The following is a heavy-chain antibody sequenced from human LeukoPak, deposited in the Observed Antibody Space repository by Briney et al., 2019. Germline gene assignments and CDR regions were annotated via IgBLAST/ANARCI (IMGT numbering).Heavy chain of an antibody. CDR2: IYHSGST. J-gene: IGHJ5*02. CDR3: ARDSIHYDILTGYYSSNWFDP. Sequence: SETLSLTCAVSGGSISSGGYSWSWIRQPPGKGLEWIGYIYHSGSTYYNPSLKSRVTISVDRSKNQFSLKLSPVTAADTAVYYCARDSIHYDILTGYYSSNWFDPWGQGTLVTVSS. D-gene: IGHD3-9*01. CDR1: GGSISSGGYS. V-gene: IGHV4-30-2*01.